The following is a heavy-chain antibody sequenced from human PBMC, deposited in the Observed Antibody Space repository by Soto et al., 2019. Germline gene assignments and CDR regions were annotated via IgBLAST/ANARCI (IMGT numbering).Heavy chain of an antibody. J-gene: IGHJ6*02. Sequence: GASVKVSCKTSGFTFSNSSMQWVRQAPGQGLEWIGWISPYNDDTKYAQKLQGRVTMTTDTSTRTAYMDIRGLRSDDTAIYYCARGGYYDSSGARNYHYYGMDVWGQGTTVTVSS. CDR2: ISPYNDDT. V-gene: IGHV1-18*01. CDR3: ARGGYYDSSGARNYHYYGMDV. CDR1: GFTFSNSS. D-gene: IGHD3-22*01.